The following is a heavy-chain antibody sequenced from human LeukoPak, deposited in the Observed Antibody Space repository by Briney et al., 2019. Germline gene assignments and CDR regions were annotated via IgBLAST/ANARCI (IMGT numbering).Heavy chain of an antibody. CDR2: ISGSGGST. D-gene: IGHD3-10*01. CDR1: GFTFSSYS. V-gene: IGHV3-23*01. CDR3: AREDYGSGSYYPGIDY. J-gene: IGHJ4*02. Sequence: GGSLRLSCAASGFTFSSYSMNWVRQAPGKGLEWVSAISGSGGSTYYADSVKGRFTISRDNSKNTLYLQMNSLRAEDTAVYYCAREDYGSGSYYPGIDYWGQGTLVTVSS.